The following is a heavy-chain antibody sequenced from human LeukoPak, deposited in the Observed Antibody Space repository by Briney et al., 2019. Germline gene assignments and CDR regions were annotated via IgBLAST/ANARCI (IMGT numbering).Heavy chain of an antibody. Sequence: PSETLSLTCAVSGYSISSGYYWGWIRPPPGKGLEWIGSIYHSGSTYYNPSLKSRVTISVDTSKNQFSLKLSSVTAADTAVYYCARQSSSIDYYDSSGYYYGVAFDIWGQGTMVTVSS. V-gene: IGHV4-38-2*01. J-gene: IGHJ3*02. D-gene: IGHD3-22*01. CDR1: GYSISSGYY. CDR2: IYHSGST. CDR3: ARQSSSIDYYDSSGYYYGVAFDI.